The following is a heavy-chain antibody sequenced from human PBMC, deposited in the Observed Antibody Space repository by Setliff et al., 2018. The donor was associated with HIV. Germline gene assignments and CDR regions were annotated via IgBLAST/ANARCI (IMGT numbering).Heavy chain of an antibody. CDR1: GGTFSSYA. V-gene: IGHV1-69*13. CDR3: ARDPRKELAWDYYYYSMDV. CDR2: IIPIFGEA. D-gene: IGHD3-16*01. J-gene: IGHJ6*03. Sequence: GASVKVSCKASGGTFSSYAISWVRQAPGQGLEWMGGIIPIFGEADYAQKFQGRVTITANESTSTAYMELSSLRSEDTAVYYCARDPRKELAWDYYYYSMDVWGKGTLVTVSS.